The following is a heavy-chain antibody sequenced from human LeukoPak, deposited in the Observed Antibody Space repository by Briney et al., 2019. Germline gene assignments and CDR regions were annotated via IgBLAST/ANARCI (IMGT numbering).Heavy chain of an antibody. D-gene: IGHD5-18*01. CDR2: IYYSGST. J-gene: IGHJ6*03. CDR3: ARTEESGYSYRYFGYYYYMDV. CDR1: GGSISSYY. V-gene: IGHV4-59*01. Sequence: SETLSLTCTVSGGSISSYYWSWIRQPPGKGLEWIGYIYYSGSTHYNPSLKSRVTISVDTSKNQFSLKLSSVTAADTAVYYCARTEESGYSYRYFGYYYYMDVWGKGTTVTVSS.